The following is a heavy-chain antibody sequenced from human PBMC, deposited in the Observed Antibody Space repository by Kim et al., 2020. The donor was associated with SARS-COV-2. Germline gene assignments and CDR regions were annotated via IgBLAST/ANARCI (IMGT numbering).Heavy chain of an antibody. Sequence: SETLSLTCTVSGGSLSSSSYYWGWIRQPPGQGLDWIGTTYYSGNTNYNPSLKSRVTISVDTSKNQFSLKLVTVTAADTAVYYCANRHRYSSCGSVAFYY. CDR2: TYYSGNT. CDR1: GGSLSSSSYY. D-gene: IGHD6-13*01. J-gene: IGHJ6*01. CDR3: ANRHRYSSCGSVAFYY. V-gene: IGHV4-39*01.